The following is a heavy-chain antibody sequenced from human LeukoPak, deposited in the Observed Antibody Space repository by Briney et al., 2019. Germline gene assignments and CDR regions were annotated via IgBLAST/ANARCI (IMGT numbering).Heavy chain of an antibody. J-gene: IGHJ5*02. CDR2: ISSSSSYI. V-gene: IGHV3-21*01. Sequence: GGSLRPSCAASGFTFSSYSMNWVRQAPGKGLEWVSSISSSSSYIYYADSVKGRFTISRDNAKNSLYLQMNSLRAEDTAVYYCARDRGAYYYDSSGSPRTYNWFDPWGQGTLVTVSS. D-gene: IGHD3-22*01. CDR1: GFTFSSYS. CDR3: ARDRGAYYYDSSGSPRTYNWFDP.